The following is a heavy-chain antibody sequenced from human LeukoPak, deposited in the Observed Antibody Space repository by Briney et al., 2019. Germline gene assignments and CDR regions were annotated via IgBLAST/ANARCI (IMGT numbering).Heavy chain of an antibody. CDR2: IKQDGSEN. CDR3: ARDPLYNTTRESYYYGMDV. CDR1: GFTLSSYG. Sequence: GGSLRLSCAASGFTLSSYGMSWVRQAPGKGLEWVANIKQDGSENCYVDSVKGRFTISRDNAKNSLFLQMNSLRAEDTAVYYCARDPLYNTTRESYYYGMDVWGQGTTVTVSS. V-gene: IGHV3-7*01. J-gene: IGHJ6*02. D-gene: IGHD1-14*01.